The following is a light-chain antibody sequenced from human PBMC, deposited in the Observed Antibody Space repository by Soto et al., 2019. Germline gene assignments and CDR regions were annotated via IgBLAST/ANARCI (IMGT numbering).Light chain of an antibody. CDR3: QQYLSLPRT. J-gene: IGKJ1*01. V-gene: IGKV3-20*01. CDR1: QSVSSSY. Sequence: EIVLTQSPGTLALSPGERATRSCRASQSVSSSYLAWYQQKPDQAPRLLIYGISTRATDIPARFSGSGSGTEFTLTISSLQSEDFAVYYCQQYLSLPRTFGHGTKVDIK. CDR2: GIS.